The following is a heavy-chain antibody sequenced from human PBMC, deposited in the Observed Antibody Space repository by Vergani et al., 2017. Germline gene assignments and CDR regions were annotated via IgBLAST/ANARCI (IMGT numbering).Heavy chain of an antibody. CDR3: ASVVPRCQLPTQYFQH. CDR2: ISSSSSYR. V-gene: IGHV3-21*01. Sequence: EVQLVESGGGLVKPGGSLRLSCVASGFTFGSYSMNWVRQAPGKGLEWVSFISSSSSYRYYADSVKGRFTISRDNGEYSLLLQMNSLRPEDTAVYYCASVVPRCQLPTQYFQHWGQSALVTVSS. J-gene: IGHJ1*01. CDR1: GFTFGSYS. D-gene: IGHD2-2*01.